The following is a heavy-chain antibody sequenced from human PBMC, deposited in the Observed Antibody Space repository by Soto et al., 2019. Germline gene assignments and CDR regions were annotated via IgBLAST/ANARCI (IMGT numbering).Heavy chain of an antibody. Sequence: QITLKESGPTLVKPTQTLTLTCTFSGFSLSTSGVGVGWIRQPPGKALEWLALIYWDDDKRYSPSLKSRLTITXATXKXPVVLTMTNMDPVDTATYYCAHRPPYYDSSGYYFDYWGQGTLVTVSS. V-gene: IGHV2-5*02. D-gene: IGHD3-22*01. CDR3: AHRPPYYDSSGYYFDY. CDR2: IYWDDDK. J-gene: IGHJ4*02. CDR1: GFSLSTSGVG.